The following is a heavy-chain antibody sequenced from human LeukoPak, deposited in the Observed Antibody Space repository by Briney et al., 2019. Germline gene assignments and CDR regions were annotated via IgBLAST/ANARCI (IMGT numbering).Heavy chain of an antibody. D-gene: IGHD1-1*01. CDR2: IYYSGST. J-gene: IGHJ5*02. CDR3: ARDRLQLQS. V-gene: IGHV4-59*01. Sequence: PSETLSLTCTVSGGSISSYYWSWIRQPPGKGLEWIGYIYYSGSTNYDPSLKSRVTISVDTSKNQFSLKLSSVTAADTAVYYCARDRLQLQSWGQGTLVTVSS. CDR1: GGSISSYY.